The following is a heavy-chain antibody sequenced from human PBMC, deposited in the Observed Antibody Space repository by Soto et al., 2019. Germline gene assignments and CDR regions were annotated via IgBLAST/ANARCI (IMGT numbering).Heavy chain of an antibody. CDR3: AADTGDIEVVPATT. J-gene: IGHJ4*02. V-gene: IGHV3-21*04. Sequence: LRLSCAASGLNFEKCSMNWVRQPPGKGPEWLASISPASTYIRYADSVKGRFTISRDNARNSLSLQMMSLRADDTAMYFCAADTGDIEVVPATTWGQGTLVTVSS. CDR1: GLNFEKCS. D-gene: IGHD2-15*01. CDR2: ISPASTYI.